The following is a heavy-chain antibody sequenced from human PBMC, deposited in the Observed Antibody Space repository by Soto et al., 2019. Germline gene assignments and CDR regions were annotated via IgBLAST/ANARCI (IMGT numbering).Heavy chain of an antibody. CDR1: GFTFSTYA. V-gene: IGHV3-23*01. CDR2: MSGSGGST. D-gene: IGHD3-10*01. CDR3: AKDRSRSLAAHYYYYGMDV. Sequence: PGGSLRLSCAASGFTFSTYAMSWVRQAPGKGLEWVSAMSGSGGSTYYADSLKGRFTISRDNSKNTLYLQMNSLRAEDTAVYYCAKDRSRSLAAHYYYYGMDVWGQGTTVTVSS. J-gene: IGHJ6*02.